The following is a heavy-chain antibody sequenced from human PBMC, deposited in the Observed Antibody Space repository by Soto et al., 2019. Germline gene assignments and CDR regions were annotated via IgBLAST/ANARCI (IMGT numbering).Heavy chain of an antibody. J-gene: IGHJ6*02. CDR2: IYSGGST. CDR3: AREMVRVLDV. Sequence: EVQLVESGGGLVQPGGSLRLSCAASGFTVSSNYISWVRQAPGKGLEWVSVIYSGGSTYYADSVKARFSISRDKSKNTPHLQMISLRAPDTAVYYCAREMVRVLDVWVQATTGTVS. D-gene: IGHD2-8*01. CDR1: GFTVSSNY. V-gene: IGHV3-66*01.